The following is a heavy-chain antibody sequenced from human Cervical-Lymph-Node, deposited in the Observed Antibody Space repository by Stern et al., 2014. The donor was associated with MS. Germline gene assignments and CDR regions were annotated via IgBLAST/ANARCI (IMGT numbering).Heavy chain of an antibody. CDR1: GFTFSDYY. D-gene: IGHD3-22*01. CDR3: AKSPYYYDSSGYPNYFDY. CDR2: ISSSSSYT. V-gene: IGHV3-11*06. J-gene: IGHJ4*02. Sequence: QVQLVESGGGLVKPGGSLRLSCAASGFTFSDYYMSWIRQAPGKGLEWVSYISSSSSYTNYADSVKGRFTISRDNAKNSLYLQMNSLRAEDTAVYYCAKSPYYYDSSGYPNYFDYWGQGTLVTVSS.